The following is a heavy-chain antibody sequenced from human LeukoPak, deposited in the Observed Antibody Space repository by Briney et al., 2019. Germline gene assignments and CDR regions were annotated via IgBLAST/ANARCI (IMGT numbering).Heavy chain of an antibody. CDR1: GFTFSSYA. D-gene: IGHD6-19*01. CDR3: AKRPVAGSAIYFDY. J-gene: IGHJ4*02. V-gene: IGHV3-23*01. Sequence: GGSLRLPCAASGFTFSSYAMSWVRQAPGKGLEWVSGISDSVGSTYYADSVKGRFTISRDNSKNTLYLQMNSLRAEDTAIYYCAKRPVAGSAIYFDYWGQGTLVTVSS. CDR2: ISDSVGST.